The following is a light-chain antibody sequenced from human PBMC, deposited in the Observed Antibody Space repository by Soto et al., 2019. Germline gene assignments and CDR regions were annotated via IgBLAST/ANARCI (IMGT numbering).Light chain of an antibody. CDR2: DSS. V-gene: IGKV3-11*01. CDR1: QSVSSY. CDR3: QQRSKCPLT. Sequence: EIVLTQSPATLSLSPGERATLSCRASQSVSSYLAWYQHKPDQAPRLLIYDSSNRATGIPARFSGSGSGTDFTLTTSSLEPEDFAVNYGQQRSKCPLTFGEGTKVESK. J-gene: IGKJ4*01.